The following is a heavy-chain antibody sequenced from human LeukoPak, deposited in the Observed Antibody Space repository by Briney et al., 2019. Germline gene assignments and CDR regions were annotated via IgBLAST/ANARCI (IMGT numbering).Heavy chain of an antibody. CDR2: IYYSGST. CDR1: GGSISSYY. J-gene: IGHJ4*02. D-gene: IGHD6-13*01. V-gene: IGHV4-59*01. CDR3: ARVTGYVMEDYFDY. Sequence: SPSETLSLTCTVSGGSISSYYWSWIRQPLGKGLEWIGYIYYSGSTNYNPSLKSRVTISVDTSKNQFSLRLSSVTAADTAVYYCARVTGYVMEDYFDYWGQGTLVTVSS.